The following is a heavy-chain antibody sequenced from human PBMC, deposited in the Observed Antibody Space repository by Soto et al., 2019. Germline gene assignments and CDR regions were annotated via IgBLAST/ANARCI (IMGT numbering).Heavy chain of an antibody. Sequence: GASVKVSCKGSGYDFTTYGITWVRQAPGQGLEWMAWISAHNGNTDYAQKLQGRVTVTRDTSTSTAYMELRSLRSDDTAVYYCARGGNTAMGYYYYGMDVWG. V-gene: IGHV1-18*01. CDR1: GYDFTTYG. J-gene: IGHJ6*02. CDR3: ARGGNTAMGYYYYGMDV. D-gene: IGHD5-18*01. CDR2: ISAHNGNT.